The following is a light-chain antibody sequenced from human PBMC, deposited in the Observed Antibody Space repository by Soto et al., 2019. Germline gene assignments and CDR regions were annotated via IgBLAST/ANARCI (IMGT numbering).Light chain of an antibody. J-gene: IGKJ2*01. V-gene: IGKV3-20*01. CDR1: QSVSSSY. CDR3: QKYGSSPGT. Sequence: EMGLTQSPGTLSLSPGERATLACRASQSVSSSYLAWYQQKPGQAPRLLIYGASSKATGIPDRFSGSGSGTDFTLTISRLETEDFAVYYCQKYGSSPGTFGQGTKLEIK. CDR2: GAS.